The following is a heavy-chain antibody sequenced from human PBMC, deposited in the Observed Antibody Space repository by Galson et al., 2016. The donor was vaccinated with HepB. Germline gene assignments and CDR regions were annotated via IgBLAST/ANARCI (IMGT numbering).Heavy chain of an antibody. CDR3: ARVGAMVRGPYSFDY. Sequence: SVKVSCKASGYTFTDYYIHWVRQAPGQGLEWMGWINPNRGGTNDAQKFQGKVTMTRDTSISTAYMELTRLRSDDTAVYYCARVGAMVRGPYSFDYWGQGTLVTVSS. V-gene: IGHV1-2*02. J-gene: IGHJ4*02. CDR2: INPNRGGT. D-gene: IGHD3-10*01. CDR1: GYTFTDYY.